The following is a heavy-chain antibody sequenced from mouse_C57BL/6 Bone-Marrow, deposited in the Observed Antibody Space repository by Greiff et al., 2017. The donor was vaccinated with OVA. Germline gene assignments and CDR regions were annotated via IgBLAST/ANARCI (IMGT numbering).Heavy chain of an antibody. CDR3: AREGRWAFDY. D-gene: IGHD1-1*02. J-gene: IGHJ2*01. V-gene: IGHV1-82*01. Sequence: VQLQQSGPELVKPGASVKISCKASGYAFSSSWMNWVKQRPGKGLEWIGRIYPGDGDTTYNGKFKGKATLTADKSSSTAYMQLSSLTSEDSAVYFCAREGRWAFDYWGQGTTLTVSS. CDR1: GYAFSSSW. CDR2: IYPGDGDT.